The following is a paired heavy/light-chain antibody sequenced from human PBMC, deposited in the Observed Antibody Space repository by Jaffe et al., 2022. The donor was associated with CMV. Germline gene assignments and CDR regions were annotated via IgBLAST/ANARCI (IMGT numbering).Light chain of an antibody. Sequence: EIVMTQSPATLSVSPGERATLSCRASQSVSTNLAWYQRRPGQAPRLLIYDASTRASGIPARFSGSGSGTEFTLTISSLQSEDIAVYYCQPYNNWPPLPFGPGTTVDFK. CDR3: QPYNNWPPLP. CDR2: DAS. J-gene: IGKJ3*01. CDR1: QSVSTN. V-gene: IGKV3-15*01.
Heavy chain of an antibody. V-gene: IGHV3-23*01. CDR1: GFAFSNYA. J-gene: IGHJ4*02. CDR2: IRAGGDNT. CDR3: AKDWFGDYGDFYDS. Sequence: VQLMESGGGFVQPGKSLRLSCAGSGFAFSNYAMTWVRLAPGKGLEWVSAIRAGGDNTYYADSVKGRFTVSRDNSKNILYLQMNNVRVDDTAVYYCAKDWFGDYGDFYDSWGQGTLVTVSS. D-gene: IGHD3-10*01.